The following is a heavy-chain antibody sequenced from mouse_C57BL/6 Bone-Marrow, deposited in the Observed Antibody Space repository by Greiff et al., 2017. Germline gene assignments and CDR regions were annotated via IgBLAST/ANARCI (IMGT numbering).Heavy chain of an antibody. CDR1: GFNIQNTY. CDR2: IDPANGNT. Sequence: EVQLQQSVAELVRPGASVKLSCTASGFNIQNTYMHWVKQRPEQGLEWIGRIDPANGNTKYAPKFQGKATITADTSSNTAYLQLSSLTSEDTAIYYCASTVVATDYFDYWGQGTTLTVSS. CDR3: ASTVVATDYFDY. V-gene: IGHV14-3*01. D-gene: IGHD1-1*01. J-gene: IGHJ2*01.